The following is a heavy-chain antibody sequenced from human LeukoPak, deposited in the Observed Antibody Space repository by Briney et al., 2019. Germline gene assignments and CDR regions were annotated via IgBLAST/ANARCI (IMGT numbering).Heavy chain of an antibody. CDR3: ARDLAGAGY. J-gene: IGHJ4*02. Sequence: GGSLRLSCAASGFTFSSYEMNWVRQAPGKGLESLAYISGSGRDIYYADSVKGRFTISRDNSKNTLYLQMNSLRAEDTAVYYCARDLAGAGYWGQGTLVTVSS. CDR1: GFTFSSYE. V-gene: IGHV3-48*03. CDR2: ISGSGRDI. D-gene: IGHD3-10*01.